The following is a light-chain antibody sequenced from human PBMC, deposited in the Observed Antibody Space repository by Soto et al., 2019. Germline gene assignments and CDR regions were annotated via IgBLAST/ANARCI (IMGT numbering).Light chain of an antibody. CDR1: SSDVGGYNY. V-gene: IGLV2-8*01. Sequence: QSVLTQPPCASGSPGQSVAISCTGTSSDVGGYNYVSWYQQHPGKAPKLMIYEVNKRPSGVPDRFSGSKSGNTASLTASGLQAEDEADYYCSSYAGSSNVFGTGTKVTVL. CDR3: SSYAGSSNV. CDR2: EVN. J-gene: IGLJ1*01.